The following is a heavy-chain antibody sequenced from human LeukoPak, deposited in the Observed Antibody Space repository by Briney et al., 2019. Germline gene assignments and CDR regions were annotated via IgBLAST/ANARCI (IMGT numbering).Heavy chain of an antibody. J-gene: IGHJ5*02. CDR1: GGTFSSYT. D-gene: IGHD2-2*01. CDR2: IIPILGIA. CDR3: AREGPAYCSSTSCYELGFEP. Sequence: SVKVSCKASGGTFSSYTISWVRQAPGQGLEWMGRIIPILGIANYAQKFQGRVTITADKSTSTAYMELSSLRSEDTAVYYCAREGPAYCSSTSCYELGFEPWGQRTLVTVSS. V-gene: IGHV1-69*04.